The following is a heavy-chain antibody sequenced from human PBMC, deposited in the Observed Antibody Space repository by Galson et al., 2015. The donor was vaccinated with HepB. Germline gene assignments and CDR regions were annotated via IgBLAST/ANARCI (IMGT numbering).Heavy chain of an antibody. CDR3: AREQFKGGYYYPVYDY. D-gene: IGHD3-22*01. CDR1: GDSVSSNSAA. Sequence: CAISGDSVSSNSAAWNWIRQSPSRGLEWLGRTYYRSKWYNDYAVSVKSRITINPDTSKNQFSLKLSSVTAADTAVYYCAREQFKGGYYYPVYDYWGQGTLVTVSS. CDR2: TYYRSKWYN. J-gene: IGHJ4*02. V-gene: IGHV6-1*01.